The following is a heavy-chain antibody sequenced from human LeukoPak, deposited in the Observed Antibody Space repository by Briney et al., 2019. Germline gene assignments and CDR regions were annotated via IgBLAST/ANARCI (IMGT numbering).Heavy chain of an antibody. CDR1: GGSISAYY. V-gene: IGHV4-59*01. Sequence: SETLSLTCTVSGGSISAYYWTWIRQPPGKGLEWIGNIHYSGSTSYIPSLKSRVTISVDTSKNEFSLRLNSVTAADTAVYFCARDYLYSYGMDVWGQGTTVTV. CDR3: ARDYLYSYGMDV. J-gene: IGHJ6*02. CDR2: IHYSGST.